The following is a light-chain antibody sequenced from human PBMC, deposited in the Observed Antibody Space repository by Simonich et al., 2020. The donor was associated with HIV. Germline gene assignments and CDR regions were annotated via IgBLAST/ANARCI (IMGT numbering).Light chain of an antibody. Sequence: QSALTQPLSVSGSPGQSVTISCTGTSSDVGSYKYVSWYQQHPGKAPKLMICDVNKRPSGVPDRFSGSKSGNTASLTISGLQAEDEADYYCCSYTGSYTLMFGGGTKLTVL. V-gene: IGLV2-11*01. J-gene: IGLJ3*02. CDR3: CSYTGSYTLM. CDR2: DVN. CDR1: SSDVGSYKY.